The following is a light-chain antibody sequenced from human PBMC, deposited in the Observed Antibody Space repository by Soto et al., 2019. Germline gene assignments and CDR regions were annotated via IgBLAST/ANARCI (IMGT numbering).Light chain of an antibody. Sequence: DIQMTQSPSSLSASVGDRVTITCQASQDISNYLNWYQQKPGKAPKLLIYDASNLETGVPSRFSGIGSGTDFTFTISSLQPEDIATYYCQQYDNLPYFGGGTKVEIK. V-gene: IGKV1-33*01. CDR1: QDISNY. CDR2: DAS. CDR3: QQYDNLPY. J-gene: IGKJ4*01.